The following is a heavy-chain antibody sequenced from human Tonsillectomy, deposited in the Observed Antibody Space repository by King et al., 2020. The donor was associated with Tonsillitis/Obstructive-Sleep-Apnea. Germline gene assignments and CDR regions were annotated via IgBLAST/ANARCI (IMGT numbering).Heavy chain of an antibody. CDR1: GGSFSGYY. CDR2: INHSGST. J-gene: IGHJ4*02. CDR3: ARGGGSGSSYFDY. Sequence: VQLPQWGAGLLKPSETLSLTCAVYGGSFSGYYWSWIRQPPGKGLEWIGEINHSGSTNYNPSLKSRVTISVDTSKNQFSLKLSSVTAADTAVYYCARGGGSGSSYFDYWGQGTLVTVSS. D-gene: IGHD3-10*01. V-gene: IGHV4-34*01.